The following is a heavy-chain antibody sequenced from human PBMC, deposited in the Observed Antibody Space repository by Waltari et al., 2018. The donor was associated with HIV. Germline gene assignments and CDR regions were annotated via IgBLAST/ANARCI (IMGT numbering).Heavy chain of an antibody. CDR2: ISYDGSSK. Sequence: QEQLVESGGGVVQPGRSLRLSCAVSALPFNHFGIHWVRQAPGKGLEWVASISYDGSSKYYSDSVKGRFTISRDDSKNTVSLQMNSLRAADAALYYCAKEGWELLQFGYYFDSWGQGALVTVSS. J-gene: IGHJ4*02. D-gene: IGHD3-10*01. CDR3: AKEGWELLQFGYYFDS. CDR1: ALPFNHFG. V-gene: IGHV3-30*18.